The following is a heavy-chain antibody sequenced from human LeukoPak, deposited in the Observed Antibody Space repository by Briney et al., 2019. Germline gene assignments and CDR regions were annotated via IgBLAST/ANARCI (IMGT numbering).Heavy chain of an antibody. Sequence: SETLSLTCAVYGGSFSGYYWSWVRQPPGKGREWVGEINQSGGTNYNPSLKSRVTISVDTSNNHFSLKLSSVTAADTAVYYYARGRRVLRYFDWFPALDYWGQGTLVTVSS. CDR1: GGSFSGYY. CDR3: ARGRRVLRYFDWFPALDY. CDR2: INQSGGT. V-gene: IGHV4-34*01. D-gene: IGHD3-9*01. J-gene: IGHJ4*02.